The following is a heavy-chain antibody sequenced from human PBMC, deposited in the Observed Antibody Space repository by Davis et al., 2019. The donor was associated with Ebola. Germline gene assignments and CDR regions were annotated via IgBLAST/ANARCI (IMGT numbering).Heavy chain of an antibody. Sequence: GESLKISCAASGFSFSSYGLNWVRRAPGKGLEWVSLISSSRGTTYYADSVKGRFTISRDNGKNSLYLQMNSLRAEDTAVYYCARDLYYYDSSGYSYGMDVWGQGTTVTVSS. V-gene: IGHV3-48*01. J-gene: IGHJ6*02. CDR1: GFSFSSYG. CDR3: ARDLYYYDSSGYSYGMDV. D-gene: IGHD3-22*01. CDR2: ISSSRGTT.